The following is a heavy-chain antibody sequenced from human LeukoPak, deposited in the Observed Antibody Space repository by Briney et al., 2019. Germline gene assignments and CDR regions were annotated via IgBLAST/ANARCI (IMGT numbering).Heavy chain of an antibody. J-gene: IGHJ6*03. CDR1: GFTFTSYF. CDR3: ATYHRSSYYYIDA. D-gene: IGHD6-6*01. V-gene: IGHV3-7*01. CDR2: IKQDGSEK. Sequence: GGSLRLSCVASGFTFTSYFMSWVRQAPGKGLEWVANIKQDGSEKYYVDSVKGRFTISRDNAKNSLYLQMDSLGAEDTAVYFCATYHRSSYYYIDAWGKGTTVTVSS.